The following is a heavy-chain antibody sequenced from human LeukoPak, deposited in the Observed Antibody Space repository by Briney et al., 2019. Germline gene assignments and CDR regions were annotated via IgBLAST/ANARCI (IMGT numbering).Heavy chain of an antibody. CDR1: GGSISSYY. Sequence: SETLSLTCTVSGGSISSYYWSWIRQPPGKGLEWIGYIYYSGSTNYNPSLKSRVTISVDTSKNQFSLKLTSVTAADTAVYYCARYSSGWSSDHWFDPWGQGSLVTVSS. CDR3: ARYSSGWSSDHWFDP. D-gene: IGHD6-19*01. J-gene: IGHJ5*02. CDR2: IYYSGST. V-gene: IGHV4-59*01.